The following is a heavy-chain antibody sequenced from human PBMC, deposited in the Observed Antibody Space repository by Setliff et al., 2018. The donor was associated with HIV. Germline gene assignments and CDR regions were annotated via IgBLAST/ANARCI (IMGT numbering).Heavy chain of an antibody. Sequence: SVKVSCKASGDTFSSYAISWVRQAPGQGLEWMGRIIPIFGTTNYAQKFQGRVTFTADKSTSTAYMELSSLRSEDTAVYYCATRPRDDFWSGFDYWGRGTLVTVSS. V-gene: IGHV1-69*06. J-gene: IGHJ4*02. D-gene: IGHD3-3*01. CDR3: ATRPRDDFWSGFDY. CDR1: GDTFSSYA. CDR2: IIPIFGTT.